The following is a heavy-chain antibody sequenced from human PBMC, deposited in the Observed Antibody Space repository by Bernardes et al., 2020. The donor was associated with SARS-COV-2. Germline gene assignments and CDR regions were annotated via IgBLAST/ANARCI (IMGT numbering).Heavy chain of an antibody. D-gene: IGHD2-2*01. CDR3: ARGPGYCSSTSCQYGLDV. V-gene: IGHV4-38-2*02. CDR2: ISRDGNT. Sequence: ETLSLTCSVSGFSTSSGYFWGWVRQPPGKGLEWIGSISRDGNTYYNPFLKSRVIISVDTSKSQFSLNMISVTAADTAVYYCARGPGYCSSTSCQYGLDVWGQGTTVTVSS. CDR1: GFSTSSGYF. J-gene: IGHJ6*02.